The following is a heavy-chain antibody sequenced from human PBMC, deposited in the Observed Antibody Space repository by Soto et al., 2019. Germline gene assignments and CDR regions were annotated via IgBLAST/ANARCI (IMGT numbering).Heavy chain of an antibody. CDR3: AREGSMPAAGNGAAFDI. CDR1: GFTFSSYG. V-gene: IGHV3-30*03. J-gene: IGHJ3*02. Sequence: GGSLRLSCASSGFTFSSYGMHWVRQAPGKGLEWVAFISYDGSNKFYADSVKGRFTISRDKSKNTLYLQMNGLRAEDTTVYYCAREGSMPAAGNGAAFDIWGQGTMVTVSS. D-gene: IGHD6-13*01. CDR2: ISYDGSNK.